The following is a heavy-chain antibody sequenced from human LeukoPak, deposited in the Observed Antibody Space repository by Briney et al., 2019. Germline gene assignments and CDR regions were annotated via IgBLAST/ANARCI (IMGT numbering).Heavy chain of an antibody. V-gene: IGHV1-69*13. J-gene: IGHJ4*02. CDR2: IIPIFGTA. D-gene: IGHD3-22*01. CDR3: ARSYYDSSGYYFDY. CDR1: GGTFSSYA. Sequence: ASVKVSCKASGGTFSSYAISWVRQAPGQGLEWMGGIIPIFGTANYAQKFQGRVTITADEPTSTAYMELSSLRSEDTAVYYCARSYYDSSGYYFDYWGQGTLVTVSS.